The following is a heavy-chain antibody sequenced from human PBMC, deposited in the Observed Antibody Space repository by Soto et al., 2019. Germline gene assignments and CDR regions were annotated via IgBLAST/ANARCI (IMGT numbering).Heavy chain of an antibody. CDR2: INHSGST. D-gene: IGHD3-3*01. CDR3: ASFDFWSGYFY. V-gene: IGHV4-34*01. CDR1: GGSFSGYY. Sequence: SETLSLTCAVYGGSFSGYYWSWIRQPPGKGLEWIGEINHSGSTNYNPSLKSRVTMSVDTSKNQFSLKLSSVTAADTAVYYCASFDFWSGYFYWGQGTLVTVSS. J-gene: IGHJ4*02.